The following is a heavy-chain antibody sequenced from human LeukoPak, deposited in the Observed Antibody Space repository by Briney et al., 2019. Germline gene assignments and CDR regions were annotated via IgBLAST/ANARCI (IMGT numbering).Heavy chain of an antibody. V-gene: IGHV3-64*01. J-gene: IGHJ6*03. CDR2: ISSNGGST. CDR1: GFTFSSYA. D-gene: IGHD4-11*01. CDR3: ARDGRHDYSNYYYYYMDV. Sequence: GGSLRLSCAASGFTFSSYAMHWVRQAPGKGLEYVSAISSNGGSTYYANSVKGRFTISRDNSKNTLYLQMGSLRAEDMAVYYCARDGRHDYSNYYYYYMDVWGKGTTVTVSS.